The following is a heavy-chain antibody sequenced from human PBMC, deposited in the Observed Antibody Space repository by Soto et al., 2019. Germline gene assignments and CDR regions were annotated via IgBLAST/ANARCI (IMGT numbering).Heavy chain of an antibody. J-gene: IGHJ4*02. CDR3: ARDLAVGLVGY. Sequence: QVQLVQSGAEVKKPGASVKVSCKASGYTFTSYGISWVRQAPGQGLEWMGWISAYNGNIKYAQKLQGRVTMTPDTHTRKAYMELGGLRADDTAGCSFARDLAVGLVGYGGKGPLVPLPP. V-gene: IGHV1-18*01. CDR2: ISAYNGNI. D-gene: IGHD6-19*01. CDR1: GYTFTSYG.